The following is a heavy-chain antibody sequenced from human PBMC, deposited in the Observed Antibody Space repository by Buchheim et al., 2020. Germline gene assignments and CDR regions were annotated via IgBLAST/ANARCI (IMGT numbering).Heavy chain of an antibody. D-gene: IGHD6-6*01. J-gene: IGHJ6*02. V-gene: IGHV3-21*01. CDR3: ARDEYSRRQNRLYYYYYGMDV. Sequence: EVQLVESGGGLVKPGGSLRLSCAASGFTFSSYSMNWVRQAPGKGLEWVSSISSSSSYIYYADSVKGRFTISRDNAKNSLYLQMNSLRAEDTAVYYCARDEYSRRQNRLYYYYYGMDVWGQGTT. CDR1: GFTFSSYS. CDR2: ISSSSSYI.